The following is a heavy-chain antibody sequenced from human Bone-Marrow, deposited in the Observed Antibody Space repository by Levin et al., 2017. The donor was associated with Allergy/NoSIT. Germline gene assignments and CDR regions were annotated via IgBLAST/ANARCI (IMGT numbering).Heavy chain of an antibody. CDR2: IYSGGST. V-gene: IGHV3-53*01. J-gene: IGHJ4*02. CDR3: ARGGGDYNPFDY. D-gene: IGHD3-10*01. Sequence: GESLKISCVVSGFTVSSNYMSWVRQAPGKGLEWVSVIYSGGSTYYADSVKGRFTISRDDSKNTLYLQMNRLRAEDTAVYYCARGGGDYNPFDYWGQGTLVTVSS. CDR1: GFTVSSNY.